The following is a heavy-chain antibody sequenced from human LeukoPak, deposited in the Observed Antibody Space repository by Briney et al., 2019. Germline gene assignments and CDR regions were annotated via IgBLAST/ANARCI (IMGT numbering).Heavy chain of an antibody. Sequence: GGSLRLSCAASGFTVSSNYMSWVRQAPGKGMEWVSIIYSGGRTYYADSVKGRFTISRDNSKNSLYLQMNSLRAEDMALYYCAKADKYYYDSSGYYYLDYWGQGTLVTVSS. D-gene: IGHD3-22*01. V-gene: IGHV3-53*05. J-gene: IGHJ4*02. CDR2: IYSGGRT. CDR1: GFTVSSNY. CDR3: AKADKYYYDSSGYYYLDY.